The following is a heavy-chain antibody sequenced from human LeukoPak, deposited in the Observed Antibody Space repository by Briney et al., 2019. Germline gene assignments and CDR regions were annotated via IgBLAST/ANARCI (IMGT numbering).Heavy chain of an antibody. CDR3: ARAPRDSSSSNYMRRFDY. J-gene: IGHJ4*02. CDR2: IYHGGST. Sequence: SETLSLTCAVSGYSISSDNYWVWIRQPPGQGLDWTWGIYHGGSTYYNPSLKSRDTMSVDPSKNQFSLQLSSVTAADTAVYYCARAPRDSSSSNYMRRFDYWGQGTLVTVSS. D-gene: IGHD3-22*01. V-gene: IGHV4-38-2*01. CDR1: GYSISSDNY.